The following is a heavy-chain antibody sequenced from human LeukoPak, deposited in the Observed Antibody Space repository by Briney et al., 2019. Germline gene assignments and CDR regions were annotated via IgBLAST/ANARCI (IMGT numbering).Heavy chain of an antibody. D-gene: IGHD6-13*01. CDR3: AKDKAAAGTSGFDY. J-gene: IGHJ4*02. CDR1: GYTFDDYA. Sequence: PGRSLRLSCAASGYTFDDYAMHWVRQAPGKGLEWVSGISWNSGSIGYADSVKGRFTISRDNAKNYLYLQMNSLRAEDTALYYCAKDKAAAGTSGFDYWGQGTLVTVSS. V-gene: IGHV3-9*01. CDR2: ISWNSGSI.